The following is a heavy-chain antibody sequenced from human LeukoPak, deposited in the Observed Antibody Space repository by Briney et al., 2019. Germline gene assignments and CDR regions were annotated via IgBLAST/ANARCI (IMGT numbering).Heavy chain of an antibody. CDR3: AKSPYYYGSGLYYFDY. V-gene: IGHV3-23*01. J-gene: IGHJ4*02. CDR1: GFTFSSYA. D-gene: IGHD3-10*01. CDR2: VSGSGGST. Sequence: GGSLRLSCAASGFTFSSYAMSWVRQAPGKGLGWVSAVSGSGGSTYYADSVKGRFTISRDNSKNTLYLKINRLRAEDTAVYYCAKSPYYYGSGLYYFDYWGQGTLVTVSS.